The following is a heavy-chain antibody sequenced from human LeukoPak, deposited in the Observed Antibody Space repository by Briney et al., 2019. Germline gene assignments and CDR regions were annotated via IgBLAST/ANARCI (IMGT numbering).Heavy chain of an antibody. CDR2: ISSSSSYI. J-gene: IGHJ4*02. CDR3: ARDLRDGYNDY. V-gene: IGHV3-21*01. CDR1: GFTFSGYT. D-gene: IGHD5-24*01. Sequence: SGGSLRLSCAASGFTFSGYTMNWVRRAPGKGLEWVSSISSSSSYIYYADSVKGRFTISRDNAKNSLYLQMNSLRAEDTAVYYCARDLRDGYNDYWGQGTLVTVSS.